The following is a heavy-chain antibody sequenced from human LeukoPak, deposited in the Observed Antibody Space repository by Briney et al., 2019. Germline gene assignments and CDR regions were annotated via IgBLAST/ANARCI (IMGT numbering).Heavy chain of an antibody. V-gene: IGHV3-23*01. CDR1: GFTVSSNY. CDR2: ISGSGGST. Sequence: PGGSLRLSCAASGFTVSSNYMSWVRQAPGKGLEWVSAISGSGGSTYYADSVKGRFTISRDNSKNTLYLQMNSLRAEDTAVYYCAKDRNDYVFDYWGQGTLVTVSS. J-gene: IGHJ4*02. CDR3: AKDRNDYVFDY. D-gene: IGHD3-16*01.